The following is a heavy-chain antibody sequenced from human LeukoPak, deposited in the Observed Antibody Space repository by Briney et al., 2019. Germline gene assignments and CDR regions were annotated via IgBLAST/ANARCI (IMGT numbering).Heavy chain of an antibody. CDR1: GFTFNSYW. CDR3: ARDENCSSTSCSSYAFDI. Sequence: GGSLRPSCAASGFTFNSYWMSWVRQAPGKGLEWVANIKQDGSEKYYVDSVKGRFTISRDNAKNSLYLQMNSLRAEDTAVYYCARDENCSSTSCSSYAFDIWGQGTMVTVSS. J-gene: IGHJ3*02. CDR2: IKQDGSEK. V-gene: IGHV3-7*01. D-gene: IGHD2-2*01.